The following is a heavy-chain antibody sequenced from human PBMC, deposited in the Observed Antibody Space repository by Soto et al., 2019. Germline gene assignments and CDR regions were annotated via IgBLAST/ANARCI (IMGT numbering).Heavy chain of an antibody. J-gene: IGHJ5*02. CDR1: GGTFSSYA. Sequence: QVQLVQSGAEVKKPGSSVKVSCKASGGTFSSYAISWVRQAPGQGLEWMGGIIPIFGTANYAQKFQGRVTITADESTSTAYMELSSLRSEDTAVYYCASSLRYFDWFLSSDPNWFDRWGQGTLVTVSS. CDR2: IIPIFGTA. CDR3: ASSLRYFDWFLSSDPNWFDR. V-gene: IGHV1-69*01. D-gene: IGHD3-9*01.